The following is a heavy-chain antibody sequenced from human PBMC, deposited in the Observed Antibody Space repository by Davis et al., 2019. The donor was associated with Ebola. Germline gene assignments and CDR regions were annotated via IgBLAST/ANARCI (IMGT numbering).Heavy chain of an antibody. CDR3: ARMSVVTTEPYYYYGMDV. CDR2: IYYSGRT. D-gene: IGHD4-11*01. CDR1: GGSISSYY. V-gene: IGHV4-59*01. J-gene: IGHJ6*02. Sequence: SETLSLTCTVSGGSISSYYWSWIRQPPGKGLEWIGYIYYSGRTNYNPSLKSRVTISVDTSKNQFSLKLSSVTAADTAVYYCARMSVVTTEPYYYYGMDVWGQGTTVTVSS.